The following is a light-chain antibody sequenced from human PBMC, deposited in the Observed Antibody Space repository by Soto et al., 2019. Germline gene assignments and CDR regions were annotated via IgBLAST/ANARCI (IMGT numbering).Light chain of an antibody. CDR1: QSVSSSL. CDR3: QQYGRSPPIT. CDR2: GAS. V-gene: IGKV3-20*01. Sequence: EIVLTQSPGTLSLSPGERATLSCRASQSVSSSLLAWFQQKPGQAPRLLIYGASTRATGIPDRFSGSGSGTDFALTISRLEPDDFAVYFCQQYGRSPPITFGQGTRLEIK. J-gene: IGKJ5*01.